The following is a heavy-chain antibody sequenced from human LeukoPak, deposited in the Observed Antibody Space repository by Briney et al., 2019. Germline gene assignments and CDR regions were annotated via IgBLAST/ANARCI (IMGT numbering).Heavy chain of an antibody. J-gene: IGHJ4*02. Sequence: PGGSLRLSCAASGFTFSSYAMSWVRQAPGKGLEWVSAISGSGGSTYYADSVKGRFTISRDNSKNTLYLQMNSLRAEDTAVYYCAKSKLLRFGELLYSFDCWGQGTLVTVSS. V-gene: IGHV3-23*01. CDR3: AKSKLLRFGELLYSFDC. D-gene: IGHD3-10*01. CDR1: GFTFSSYA. CDR2: ISGSGGST.